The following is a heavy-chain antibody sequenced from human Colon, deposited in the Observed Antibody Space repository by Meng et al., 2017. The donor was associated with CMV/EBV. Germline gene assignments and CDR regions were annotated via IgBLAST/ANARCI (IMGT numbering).Heavy chain of an antibody. CDR1: GGSVSATIYT. J-gene: IGHJ6*02. V-gene: IGHV4-39*07. CDR3: AQDQFVKDYNYYGTDV. CDR2: IHYTGTT. D-gene: IGHD2-15*01. Sequence: GSLRLSCNVSGGSVSATIYTWAWIRQPPGKRLEWIVSIHYTGTTYYNPSLKSRLTISVDTSKNQFSLRLSSVTAADTAVYYCAQDQFVKDYNYYGTDVWGQGTTVTVSS.